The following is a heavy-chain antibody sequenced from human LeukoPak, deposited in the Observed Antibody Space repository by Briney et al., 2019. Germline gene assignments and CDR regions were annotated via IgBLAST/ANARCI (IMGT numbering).Heavy chain of an antibody. CDR1: GGSISSSSYY. J-gene: IGHJ6*03. CDR3: ARHRGGLAVAGMDV. CDR2: IYYSGST. V-gene: IGHV4-39*01. Sequence: PSETLSLTCTVSGGSISSSSYYWGWIRQPPGKGLEWIGSIYYSGSTYYNPSLKSRVTISVDTSKNQFSLKLSSVTAADTAVYYCARHRGGLAVAGMDVWGKGTTVTVSS. D-gene: IGHD6-19*01.